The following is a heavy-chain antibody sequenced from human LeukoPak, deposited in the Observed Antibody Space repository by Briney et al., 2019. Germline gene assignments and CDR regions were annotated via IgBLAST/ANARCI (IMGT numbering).Heavy chain of an antibody. Sequence: SETLSLTCTVSGGSMSNYYWNWIRQPPGKGLEWIGYMFYTGSGEYNPSLKSRVTISVDTSKRQISLKLTSVTTADTAVYYCATNLPGYSYGYWVAWGQGTLVTVSS. J-gene: IGHJ5*02. CDR2: MFYTGSG. CDR3: ATNLPGYSYGYWVA. D-gene: IGHD5-18*01. V-gene: IGHV4-59*01. CDR1: GGSMSNYY.